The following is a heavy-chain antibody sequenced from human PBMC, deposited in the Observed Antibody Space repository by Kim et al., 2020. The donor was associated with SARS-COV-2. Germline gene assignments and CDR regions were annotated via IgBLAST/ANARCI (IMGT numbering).Heavy chain of an antibody. J-gene: IGHJ4*02. CDR2: GST. D-gene: IGHD6-6*01. V-gene: IGHV4-59*01. CDR3: ARSSQDCDY. Sequence: GSTNYIPPLKMRVTISVDTSKNQFSLKLSSVTAADTVVYYCARSSQDCDYWGQGTLVTVSS.